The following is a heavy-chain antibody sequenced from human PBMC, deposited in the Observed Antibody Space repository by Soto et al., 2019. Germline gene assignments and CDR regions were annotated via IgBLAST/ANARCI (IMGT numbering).Heavy chain of an antibody. V-gene: IGHV3-30-3*01. Sequence: GGSLRLSCAASGFTFSSYAMHWVRQAPGKGLEWVAVISYDGSNKYYADSVKGRFTISRDNSKNTLYLQMNSLRAEDTAVYYCARDGAPDSSGFDYWGQGTLVTVYS. CDR3: ARDGAPDSSGFDY. D-gene: IGHD6-19*01. J-gene: IGHJ4*02. CDR1: GFTFSSYA. CDR2: ISYDGSNK.